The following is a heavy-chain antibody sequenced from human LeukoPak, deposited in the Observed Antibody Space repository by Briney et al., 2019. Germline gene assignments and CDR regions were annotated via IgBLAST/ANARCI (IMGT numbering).Heavy chain of an antibody. V-gene: IGHV3-23*01. CDR3: AKDVAAALLYYFDY. CDR2: ISGSGDST. J-gene: IGHJ4*02. Sequence: GGSLRLSCAASGFTLSSYGMSWVRQAPGKGLEWVSAISGSGDSTYYADSVKGRFTISRDNSKNTLYLQMNSLRAEDTAVYYCAKDVAAALLYYFDYWGQGTLVTVSS. D-gene: IGHD6-13*01. CDR1: GFTLSSYG.